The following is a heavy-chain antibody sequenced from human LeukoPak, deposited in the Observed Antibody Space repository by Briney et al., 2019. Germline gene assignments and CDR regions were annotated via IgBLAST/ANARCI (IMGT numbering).Heavy chain of an antibody. Sequence: GGSLRLSCAASGFTFDDYAMSWVRQAPGKGLEWVAGINWNGGSTGYADSVKGRFIISRDNAKKILYLQMNRMRAEDTAFYYCARLGQKQLVRYYMDVWGKGTTVTVSS. CDR2: INWNGGST. D-gene: IGHD6-13*01. CDR1: GFTFDDYA. J-gene: IGHJ6*03. V-gene: IGHV3-20*04. CDR3: ARLGQKQLVRYYMDV.